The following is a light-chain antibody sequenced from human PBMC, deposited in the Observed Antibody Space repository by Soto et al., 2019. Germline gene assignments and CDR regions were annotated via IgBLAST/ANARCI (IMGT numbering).Light chain of an antibody. CDR1: SGHSDYV. J-gene: IGLJ3*02. CDR3: QTWVTGIRV. CDR2: VNSDGSH. Sequence: QLVLTQSPSASASLGASVKLTCILSSGHSDYVIAWHQQQTEKGPRFLMKVNSDGSHNRGDGIPDRFSGSISGAERYLTISSVQSEDEADYYCQTWVTGIRVFGGGTKLTVL. V-gene: IGLV4-69*01.